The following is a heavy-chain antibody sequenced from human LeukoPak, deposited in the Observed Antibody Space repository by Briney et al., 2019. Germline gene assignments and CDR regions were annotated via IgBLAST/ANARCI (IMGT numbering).Heavy chain of an antibody. D-gene: IGHD5-24*01. CDR1: GYTFTGYY. Sequence: ASVKVSCKASGYTFTGYYMHWVRQAPGQGLEWMGWINPNSGGTNYAQKFQGRVTMTRDTSISTAYMELSRLRSDDTAMYYCARHEEMATMGFGYWGQGTLVTVSS. V-gene: IGHV1-2*02. CDR2: INPNSGGT. J-gene: IGHJ4*02. CDR3: ARHEEMATMGFGY.